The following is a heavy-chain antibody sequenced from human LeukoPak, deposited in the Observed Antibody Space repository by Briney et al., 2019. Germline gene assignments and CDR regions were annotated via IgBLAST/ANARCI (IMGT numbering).Heavy chain of an antibody. J-gene: IGHJ3*02. CDR1: GGSVSSGSYY. CDR2: IYYSGST. D-gene: IGHD2-15*01. CDR3: AREDCSGGSCYSLSLTPVSHVFDI. Sequence: SETLSLTCTVSGGSVSSGSYYWSWIRQPPGKGLEWIGYIYYSGSTNYNPSLKSRVTISVDTSKNQFSLKLSSVTAADTAVYYCAREDCSGGSCYSLSLTPVSHVFDIWGQGTMVTVSS. V-gene: IGHV4-61*01.